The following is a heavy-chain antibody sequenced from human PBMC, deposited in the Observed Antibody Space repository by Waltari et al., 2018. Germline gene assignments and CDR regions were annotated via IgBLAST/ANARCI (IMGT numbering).Heavy chain of an antibody. V-gene: IGHV1-2*06. D-gene: IGHD3-3*01. Sequence: QVQLVQSGAEVKKPGASVKVSCKASGYTFTDYYMHWVRQAPGQGLEWMGRINPNRGGTNYTQNFQGRVTMTRDTSISTAYMELSRLRSDDTAVYYCARGGPAIFGVLITKRFDYWGQGTLVTVSS. CDR3: ARGGPAIFGVLITKRFDY. CDR2: INPNRGGT. J-gene: IGHJ4*02. CDR1: GYTFTDYY.